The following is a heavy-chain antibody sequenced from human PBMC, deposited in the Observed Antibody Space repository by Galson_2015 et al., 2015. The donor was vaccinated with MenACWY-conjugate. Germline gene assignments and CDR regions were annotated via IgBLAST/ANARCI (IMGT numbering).Heavy chain of an antibody. Sequence: SLRLSCAASGFTFSNYGMAWVRQAPGKGLDWVSAMSRSGTTYYAASVKGRFTISRDNAKNTLYLQMNSLRVEDTAVYYCAREGLCSDDTCYFYDYWGQGTLVTVSS. CDR1: GFTFSNYG. D-gene: IGHD2-15*01. CDR2: MSRSGTT. J-gene: IGHJ4*02. V-gene: IGHV3-23*01. CDR3: AREGLCSDDTCYFYDY.